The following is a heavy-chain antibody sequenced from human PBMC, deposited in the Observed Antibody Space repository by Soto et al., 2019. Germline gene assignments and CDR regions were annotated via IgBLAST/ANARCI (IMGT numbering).Heavy chain of an antibody. CDR1: GFTFSSYG. CDR2: ISYDGSNK. J-gene: IGHJ4*02. D-gene: IGHD6-19*01. Sequence: GGSLRLSCAASGFTFSSYGMHWVRQAPGKGLEWVAVISYDGSNKYYADSVKGRFTISRDNSKNTPYLQMNSLRAEDTAVYYCAKDPGYSSGWPFDYWGQGTLVTVSS. CDR3: AKDPGYSSGWPFDY. V-gene: IGHV3-30*18.